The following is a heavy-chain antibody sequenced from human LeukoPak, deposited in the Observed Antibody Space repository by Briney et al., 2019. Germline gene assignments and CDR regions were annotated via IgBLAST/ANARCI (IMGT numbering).Heavy chain of an antibody. Sequence: RSLRLSCAVSGFTFNNYWMSWVRQAPGKGLEWVANITPDGSDRYYVDSLKGRVTISRDNTKSSLYLQLNSLRAEDTAVYYCVPGGLAVSGIDYWGQGALVTVSS. V-gene: IGHV3-7*01. CDR2: ITPDGSDR. J-gene: IGHJ4*02. CDR1: GFTFNNYW. D-gene: IGHD6-19*01. CDR3: VPGGLAVSGIDY.